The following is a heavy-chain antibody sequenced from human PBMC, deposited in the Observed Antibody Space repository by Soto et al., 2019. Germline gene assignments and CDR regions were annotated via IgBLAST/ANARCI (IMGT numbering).Heavy chain of an antibody. D-gene: IGHD3-22*01. CDR1: GGTFSSYA. CDR3: ARGPATMIVVGYFDY. J-gene: IGHJ4*02. Sequence: SVKVSCKASGGTFSSYAISWVRQAPGQGLEWMGGIIPIFGTANYAQKFQGRVTITADESTSTAYMELSSLRSEDTAVYYCARGPATMIVVGYFDYWGQGTLVTV. CDR2: IIPIFGTA. V-gene: IGHV1-69*13.